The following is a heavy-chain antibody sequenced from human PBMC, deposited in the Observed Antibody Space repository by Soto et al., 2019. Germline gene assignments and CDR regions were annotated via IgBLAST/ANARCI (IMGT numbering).Heavy chain of an antibody. Sequence: GGSLRLSCAASGFTFSSYGMHWVRQAPGKGLEWVAVISYDGSNKYYADSVKGRFTISRDNSKNTLYLQMNSLRAEDTAVYYCAKDQVITFGGVIVRYYYYYYGMDVWGQGTTVTVSS. D-gene: IGHD3-16*02. J-gene: IGHJ6*02. CDR1: GFTFSSYG. V-gene: IGHV3-30*18. CDR2: ISYDGSNK. CDR3: AKDQVITFGGVIVRYYYYYYGMDV.